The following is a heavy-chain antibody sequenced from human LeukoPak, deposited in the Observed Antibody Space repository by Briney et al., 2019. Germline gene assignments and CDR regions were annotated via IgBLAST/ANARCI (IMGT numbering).Heavy chain of an antibody. CDR2: ISSSGSTI. V-gene: IGHV3-11*01. CDR1: GFTFSDYY. J-gene: IGHJ4*02. D-gene: IGHD2-15*01. Sequence: PGGSLRLSCAASGFTFSDYYMSWIRQAPGKGLEWVSYISSSGSTIYYADSVKGRFTISRDNAKSSLYLQMNSLRAEDTAVYYCARDHNSPRATLYYFDYWGQGTLVTVSS. CDR3: ARDHNSPRATLYYFDY.